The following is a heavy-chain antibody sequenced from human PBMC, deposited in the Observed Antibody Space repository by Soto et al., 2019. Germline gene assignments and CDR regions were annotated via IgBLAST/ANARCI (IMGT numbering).Heavy chain of an antibody. CDR1: GYTFTSYV. CDR2: MNPNRGNT. CDR3: TYHRCGYDLRFLHL. J-gene: IGHJ4*02. Sequence: ASVKVSCKASGYTFTSYVINWVRQATGRGLEGMGLMNPNRGNTGYEQKFQGRDTMTRNTSISLAYKELSSLKPEDTAGYYCTYHRCGYDLRFLHLWGQGTLVTVSS. D-gene: IGHD5-12*01. V-gene: IGHV1-8*01.